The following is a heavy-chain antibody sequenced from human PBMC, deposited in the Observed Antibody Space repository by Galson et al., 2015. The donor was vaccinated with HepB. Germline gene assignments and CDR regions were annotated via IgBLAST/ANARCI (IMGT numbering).Heavy chain of an antibody. CDR1: GFTFSSYW. D-gene: IGHD3-22*01. J-gene: IGHJ4*02. V-gene: IGHV3-74*01. Sequence: LRLSCAASGFTFSSYWMHWVRQAPGKGLVWVSRINSDGSSTSYADSVKGRFTISRDNAKNTLYLQTNSLRAEDTAVYYCARVNLVGYYDSSPYYFDYWGQGTLVTVSS. CDR2: INSDGSST. CDR3: ARVNLVGYYDSSPYYFDY.